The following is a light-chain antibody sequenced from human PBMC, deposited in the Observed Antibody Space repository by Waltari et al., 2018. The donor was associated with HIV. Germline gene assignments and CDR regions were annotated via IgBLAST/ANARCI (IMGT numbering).Light chain of an antibody. V-gene: IGKV3-15*01. Sequence: EIVMTPSPVTLSVSPGERVTPSCRASQSVSSNLAWYQQKPGQAPRLLIYGASTRATDIPARFSGSGSGTEFSLTISSLQSEDFAVYYCQQYNTWPPITFGQGTRLEIK. CDR1: QSVSSN. J-gene: IGKJ5*01. CDR2: GAS. CDR3: QQYNTWPPIT.